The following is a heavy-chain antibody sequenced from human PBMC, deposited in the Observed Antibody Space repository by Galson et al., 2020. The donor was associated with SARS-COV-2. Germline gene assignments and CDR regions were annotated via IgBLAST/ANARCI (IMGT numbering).Heavy chain of an antibody. Sequence: GGSLRLSCTVAGFTFGNFAMSWFRQAPGKGLEWVGFIRSRTYDGTTEYASSVKDRFTISRDDSKNVAYLQMNSLITEDTAVYYCARGGFPYYYYMDVGGKGTTVTVSS. CDR3: ARGGFPYYYYMDV. J-gene: IGHJ6*03. V-gene: IGHV3-49*03. CDR2: IRSRTYDGTT. CDR1: GFTFGNFA.